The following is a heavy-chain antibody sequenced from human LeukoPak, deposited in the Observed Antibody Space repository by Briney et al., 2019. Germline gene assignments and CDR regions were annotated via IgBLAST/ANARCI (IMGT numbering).Heavy chain of an antibody. CDR1: GFTFSSYW. Sequence: GGSLRLSCAASGFTFSSYWLSWVRQAPGTGLEWVANIGQDGSATPYVDSVKGRFIISRDNARNSLYLQMNSLRVDDTAIYYRVRPPAYCSGLSCVHSFNVWGQGTMVTVSS. D-gene: IGHD2-2*01. V-gene: IGHV3-7*03. J-gene: IGHJ3*01. CDR3: VRPPAYCSGLSCVHSFNV. CDR2: IGQDGSAT.